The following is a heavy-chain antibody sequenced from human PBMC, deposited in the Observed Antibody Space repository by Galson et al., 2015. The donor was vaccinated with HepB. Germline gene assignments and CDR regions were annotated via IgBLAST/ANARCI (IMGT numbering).Heavy chain of an antibody. CDR2: ISAYNGNT. V-gene: IGHV1-18*04. CDR3: ARVRKQWPPNWFDP. D-gene: IGHD6-19*01. J-gene: IGHJ5*02. CDR1: GYTFTSYG. Sequence: SVKVSCKASGYTFTSYGISWVRQAPGQGLEWMGWISAYNGNTNYAQKLQGRVTMTTDTSTSTAYMELRSLRSDDTAVYYCARVRKQWPPNWFDPWGQGTLVTVSS.